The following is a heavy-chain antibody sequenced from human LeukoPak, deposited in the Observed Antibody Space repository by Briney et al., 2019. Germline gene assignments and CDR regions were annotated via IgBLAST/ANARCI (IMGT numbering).Heavy chain of an antibody. V-gene: IGHV3-30*02. CDR2: IRYDGSNK. Sequence: VGSLRLSCAASGFTFSSYGMHWVRQAPGKGLEWVAFIRYDGSNKYYADSVKGRFTISRDNSKNTLYLQMNSLRAEDTAVYYCAKGGGSYYVYFDYWGQGTLVTVSS. D-gene: IGHD1-26*01. CDR3: AKGGGSYYVYFDY. CDR1: GFTFSSYG. J-gene: IGHJ4*02.